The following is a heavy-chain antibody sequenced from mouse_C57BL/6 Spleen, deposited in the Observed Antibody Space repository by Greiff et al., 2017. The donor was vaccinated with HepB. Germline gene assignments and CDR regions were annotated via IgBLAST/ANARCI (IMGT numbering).Heavy chain of an antibody. J-gene: IGHJ2*01. Sequence: QVQLKESGAELARPGASVKLSCKASGYTFTSYGISWVKQRTGQGLEWIGEIYPRSGNTYYNEKFKGKATLTADKSSSTEYMELRSLTSEDSAVYFSARVNWVLYYFDYWGQGTTLTVSS. D-gene: IGHD4-1*01. CDR3: ARVNWVLYYFDY. V-gene: IGHV1-81*01. CDR2: IYPRSGNT. CDR1: GYTFTSYG.